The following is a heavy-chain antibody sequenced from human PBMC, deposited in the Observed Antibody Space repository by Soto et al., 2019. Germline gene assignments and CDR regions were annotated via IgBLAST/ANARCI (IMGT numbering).Heavy chain of an antibody. CDR3: ARPVADGYDFAY. Sequence: PVKVSCKTSGGTFSRYSLRWVRQAPGQGLEWMGRIIPVLDITNYAQKFQGRVTLSADKSTSTVYLELSSLRSDDTAIYYCARPVADGYDFAYCGQGTQVP. D-gene: IGHD5-12*01. CDR1: GGTFSRYS. J-gene: IGHJ4*02. CDR2: IIPVLDIT. V-gene: IGHV1-69*02.